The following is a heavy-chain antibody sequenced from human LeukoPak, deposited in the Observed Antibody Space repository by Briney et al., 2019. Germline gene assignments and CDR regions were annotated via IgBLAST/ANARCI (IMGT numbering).Heavy chain of an antibody. V-gene: IGHV3-53*01. CDR3: ARDIPTDLPHYYYGMDV. Sequence: PGGSLRLSCAATGFTVSSNYMSWVRQAPGKGLEWVSIIYSGGSTYYADSVKGRFTISRDNSKNTLYLQMNSLRADDTAVYYCARDIPTDLPHYYYGMDVWGKGTTVTVSS. J-gene: IGHJ6*04. CDR2: IYSGGST. CDR1: GFTVSSNY.